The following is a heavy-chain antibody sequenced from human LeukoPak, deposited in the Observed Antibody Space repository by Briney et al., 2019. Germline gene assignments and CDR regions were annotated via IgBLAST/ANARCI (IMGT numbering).Heavy chain of an antibody. Sequence: SETLSLTCAVYGGSFGGCYWSWIRQPPVKGLEWIGEINHSGSTNYKPSLKSRATISVDTSKNQFSLKLSSVTAADTAVYYCARAGYYYYYMDVWGKGTTVTVSS. V-gene: IGHV4-34*01. CDR1: GGSFGGCY. CDR3: ARAGYYYYYMDV. J-gene: IGHJ6*03. CDR2: INHSGST.